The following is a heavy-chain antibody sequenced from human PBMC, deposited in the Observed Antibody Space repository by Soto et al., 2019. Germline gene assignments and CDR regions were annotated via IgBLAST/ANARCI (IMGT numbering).Heavy chain of an antibody. Sequence: QVQLIQSGAEVKKPGASVKVTCKASGDTFTDYYIHWVRQAPGQGLEWMGTVNPSGGHTTYAQHFLGRVTMTRDTSTSTLYMELTSLTSDDTAIYYSARGGHVVVVTAALDYWGQGTLVTVSS. D-gene: IGHD2-21*02. CDR3: ARGGHVVVVTAALDY. CDR1: GDTFTDYY. V-gene: IGHV1-46*01. CDR2: VNPSGGHT. J-gene: IGHJ4*02.